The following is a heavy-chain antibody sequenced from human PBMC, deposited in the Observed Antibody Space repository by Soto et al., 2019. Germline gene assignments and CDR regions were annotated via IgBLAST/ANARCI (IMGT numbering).Heavy chain of an antibody. CDR2: INAGNGNT. J-gene: IGHJ4*02. CDR1: GYTFTSYA. V-gene: IGHV1-3*01. CDR3: ARAGIVVVPAATSGEFDY. Sequence: QVQLVQSGAEVKKPGASVKVSCKASGYTFTSYAMHWVRQAPGQRLEWMGWINAGNGNTKYSQKFRGRVTITRDTSASTAYMELSSLRSEDTAVYYCARAGIVVVPAATSGEFDYWGQGTLVTVSS. D-gene: IGHD2-2*01.